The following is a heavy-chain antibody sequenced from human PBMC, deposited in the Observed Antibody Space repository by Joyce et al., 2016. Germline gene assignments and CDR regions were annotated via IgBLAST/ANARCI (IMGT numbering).Heavy chain of an antibody. Sequence: EVQLVESGGGMVKPGGSLRLSCAASGFNFSYYTMNWVRQAPVKGLDWVSSISISRNYICYADSVKGRFTISRDNAKNSLYLQMNSLRAEDTALYYCARDLVDTAMVTFFDPWGQGTLVTVSS. CDR2: ISISRNYI. CDR3: ARDLVDTAMVTFFDP. J-gene: IGHJ5*02. D-gene: IGHD5-18*01. CDR1: GFNFSYYT. V-gene: IGHV3-21*01.